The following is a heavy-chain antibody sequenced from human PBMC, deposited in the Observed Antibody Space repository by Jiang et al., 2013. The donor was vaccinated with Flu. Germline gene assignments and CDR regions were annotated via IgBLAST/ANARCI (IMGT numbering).Heavy chain of an antibody. D-gene: IGHD2-21*02. Sequence: SYAISWVRQAPGQGLEWMGGVIPIFGTANYAQKFQGRVTITADESTSTAYMELSSLRSEDTAVYYCARAPVVVTAKVRYWYFDLWGRGTLVTVSS. CDR1: SYA. CDR3: ARAPVVVTAKVRYWYFDL. J-gene: IGHJ2*01. V-gene: IGHV1-69*01. CDR2: VIPIFGTA.